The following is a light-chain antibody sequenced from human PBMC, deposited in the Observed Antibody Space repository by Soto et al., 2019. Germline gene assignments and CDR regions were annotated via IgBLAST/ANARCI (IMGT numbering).Light chain of an antibody. CDR2: TAS. Sequence: DIQMSQSPSSLSASVGDRVTITCRASQNIFNYVNWYQQKPGKAPRLLIFTASSLRSGVPSRFSGSGSGTDFTLTINTLQSEDFATYFCQQSFSHLPITFGQGTRLEI. J-gene: IGKJ5*01. CDR3: QQSFSHLPIT. CDR1: QNIFNY. V-gene: IGKV1-39*01.